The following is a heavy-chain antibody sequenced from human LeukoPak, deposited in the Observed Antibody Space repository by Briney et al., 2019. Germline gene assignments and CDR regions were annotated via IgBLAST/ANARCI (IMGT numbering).Heavy chain of an antibody. CDR1: GDSFSYFY. V-gene: IGHV4-59*01. CDR3: ARGVVAAAGRTFDF. Sequence: SETLSLTCTVSGDSFSYFYWSWIRQPPGKGLEWIGYIYNSGSTNYNPSLKSRVTISLGTSKNQFSLKLSSVTAADTAVYYCARGVVAAAGRTFDFWGQGTLVTVSS. D-gene: IGHD6-13*01. J-gene: IGHJ4*02. CDR2: IYNSGST.